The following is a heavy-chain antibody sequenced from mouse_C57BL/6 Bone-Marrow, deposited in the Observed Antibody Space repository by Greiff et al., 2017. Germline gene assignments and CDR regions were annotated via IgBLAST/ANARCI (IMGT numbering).Heavy chain of an antibody. J-gene: IGHJ3*01. V-gene: IGHV1-64*01. CDR1: GYTFTSYW. Sequence: QVQLQQPGAELVKPGASVKLSCKASGYTFTSYWMHWVKQRPGQGLEWIGMIHPNSGSTNYNEKFKSKATLTVDKSSSTAYMQLSSLTSADSAVXYCARSKRRIEPFAYWGQGTLVTVSA. CDR2: IHPNSGST. CDR3: ARSKRRIEPFAY.